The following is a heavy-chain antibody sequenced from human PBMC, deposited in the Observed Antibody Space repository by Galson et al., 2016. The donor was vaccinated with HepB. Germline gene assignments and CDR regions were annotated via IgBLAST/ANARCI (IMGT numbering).Heavy chain of an antibody. CDR3: AKSSRGYCVGGSCQWFYFDS. D-gene: IGHD2-15*01. CDR1: GFSFSNYA. J-gene: IGHJ4*01. Sequence: SLRLSCAASGFSFSNYAMSWVRQAPGKGLEWVSGISDSGGKTYFADSVKGRFTISRDNSKNTLYLQMNSLRVEDTAVYYCAKSSRGYCVGGSCQWFYFDSCGHGTRGTVSS. CDR2: ISDSGGKT. V-gene: IGHV3-23*01.